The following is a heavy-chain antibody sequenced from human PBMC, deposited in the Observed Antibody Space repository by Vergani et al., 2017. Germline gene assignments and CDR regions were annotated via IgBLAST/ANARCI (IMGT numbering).Heavy chain of an antibody. CDR3: TRQPQEGASGPPSVPT. Sequence: QVQLQESGPGLVEPSETLSLTCAVSGYSIRNGYYWGWIRQPPGKGLEWIGSIYHSGSTHYNPSLKSRGTISVDTSKNDFSLKVTSVTAADTAVYYCTRQPQEGASGPPSVPTWGQGISVIVSS. V-gene: IGHV4-38-2*01. CDR1: GYSIRNGYY. D-gene: IGHD5-12*01. CDR2: IYHSGST. J-gene: IGHJ4*02.